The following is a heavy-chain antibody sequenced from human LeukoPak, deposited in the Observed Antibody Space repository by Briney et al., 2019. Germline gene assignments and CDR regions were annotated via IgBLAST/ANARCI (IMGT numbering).Heavy chain of an antibody. CDR3: ARRYGSGSSGTFDY. Sequence: PSETLSLTCTVSGGSISSYYWSWIRQPPGKGLEWIAYIYYSGSTNYNPSLKSRVTISVDTSKNQFSLKLSSVTAADTAVYYRARRYGSGSSGTFDYWGQGTLVTVSS. CDR2: IYYSGST. J-gene: IGHJ4*02. V-gene: IGHV4-59*01. CDR1: GGSISSYY. D-gene: IGHD3-10*01.